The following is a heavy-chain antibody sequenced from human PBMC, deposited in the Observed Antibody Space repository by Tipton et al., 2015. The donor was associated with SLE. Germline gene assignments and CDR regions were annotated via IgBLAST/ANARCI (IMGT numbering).Heavy chain of an antibody. Sequence: SLRLSCAASGFTFSGSGMHWVRQASGKGLEGVGRIRSKANSYATAYAGSVKGRFTISRDDSKNTAYLQMNSLKTEDTAVYYCIRQVRYSYGSLDYWGQGTLVTVSS. D-gene: IGHD5-18*01. J-gene: IGHJ4*02. CDR1: GFTFSGSG. V-gene: IGHV3-73*01. CDR2: IRSKANSYAT. CDR3: IRQVRYSYGSLDY.